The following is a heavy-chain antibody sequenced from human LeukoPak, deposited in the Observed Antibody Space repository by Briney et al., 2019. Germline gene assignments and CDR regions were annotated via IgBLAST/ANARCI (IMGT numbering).Heavy chain of an antibody. V-gene: IGHV1-24*01. CDR3: ATISGWYDY. CDR2: FDPEDGET. Sequence: ASVKVSCKVSGYTLTELSMHWVRQAPGKGREWMGGFDPEDGETIYAQKFQGRVTINEDTSTDTAYMELSSLRSEDTAVYYCATISGWYDYWGQGTLVTVSS. J-gene: IGHJ4*02. CDR1: GYTLTELS. D-gene: IGHD6-19*01.